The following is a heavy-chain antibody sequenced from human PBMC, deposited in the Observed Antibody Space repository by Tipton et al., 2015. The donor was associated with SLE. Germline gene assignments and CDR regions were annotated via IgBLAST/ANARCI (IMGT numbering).Heavy chain of an antibody. CDR3: AGAWQGYCSGGTCYVLDY. CDR1: GGSISSHY. Sequence: TLSLTCTVSGGSISSHYWSWIRQAPGKGVEWIGYISNSETTNYNPSLKSRVTISVDMSKNQFSLKLRSVTAADTAVYYCAGAWQGYCSGGTCYVLDYWGQGTLVTVSS. CDR2: ISNSETT. D-gene: IGHD2-15*01. V-gene: IGHV4-59*11. J-gene: IGHJ4*02.